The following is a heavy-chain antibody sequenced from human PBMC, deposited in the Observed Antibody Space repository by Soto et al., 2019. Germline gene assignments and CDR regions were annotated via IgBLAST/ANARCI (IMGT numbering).Heavy chain of an antibody. D-gene: IGHD4-17*01. V-gene: IGHV6-1*01. Sequence: SQTLSLTFAISGDSVSNNSTAWNWIRQSPSRGPEWLGRTYYRSKWYNDYAVSVKSRIIINPDTSKNQFSLQLNSVTPEDTAVYYCARERYGDYGRGTFDIWGQGTMVTVSS. CDR1: GDSVSNNSTA. J-gene: IGHJ3*02. CDR3: ARERYGDYGRGTFDI. CDR2: TYYRSKWYN.